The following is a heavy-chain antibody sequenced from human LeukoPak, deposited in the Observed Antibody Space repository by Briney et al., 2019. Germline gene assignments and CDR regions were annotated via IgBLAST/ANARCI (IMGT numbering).Heavy chain of an antibody. D-gene: IGHD3-10*01. CDR2: IYHIGST. CDR1: GYSISRGYY. J-gene: IGHJ4*02. CDR3: ARAGWIITSGIDY. V-gene: IGHV4-38-2*01. Sequence: SETLSLTCGVSGYSISRGYYWAWIRQPPGKGLEWIGTIYHIGSTYYTPSLGSRVTISVDTSKNEFSLNMKSVTAADTAVYYCARAGWIITSGIDYWGQGALVTVSS.